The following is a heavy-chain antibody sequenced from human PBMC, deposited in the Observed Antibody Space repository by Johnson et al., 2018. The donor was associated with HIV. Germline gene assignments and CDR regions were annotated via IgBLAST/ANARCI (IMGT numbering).Heavy chain of an antibody. Sequence: EVQLVESGGGLIQLGGSLRLSCAASGFSVSSKYMSWVRQAPGKGLEWVSALYRSGSTYYADSVKGRFTISRDNSKNTLYLQMNSLRAEDTAVYYCASSAPGLLPNDAFDIWGQGTMVTVSS. D-gene: IGHD2-15*01. CDR2: LYRSGST. CDR1: GFSVSSKY. V-gene: IGHV3-66*03. CDR3: ASSAPGLLPNDAFDI. J-gene: IGHJ3*02.